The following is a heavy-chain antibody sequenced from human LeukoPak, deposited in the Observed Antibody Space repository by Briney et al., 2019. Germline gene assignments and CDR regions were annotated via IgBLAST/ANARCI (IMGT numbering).Heavy chain of an antibody. CDR3: VKPRTFYDILTVSFQQ. CDR1: GFTFSNCG. J-gene: IGHJ1*01. Sequence: GRSLRLSCAASGFTFSNCGMHWVRQAPGKGLEWVAVISYDGGEQHYGDSVKGRFSISRDDSKSTLYLQMNSLTVEDTALYYCVKPRTFYDILTVSFQQWGQGTWVTVSS. CDR2: ISYDGGEQ. V-gene: IGHV3-30*18. D-gene: IGHD3-9*01.